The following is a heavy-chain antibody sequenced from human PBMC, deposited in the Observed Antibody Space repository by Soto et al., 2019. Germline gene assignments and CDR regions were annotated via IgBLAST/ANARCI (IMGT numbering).Heavy chain of an antibody. D-gene: IGHD1-1*01. Sequence: GGSLRLCCAASGVNLGSYGMHWVRQAPGKGLVWVSRINDYGTTINYAESVEGRFTISRDDAKSEVYLQMNNLRAEDTAVYYCARGGLEHSDYWRQGALVTVSS. CDR2: INDYGTTI. V-gene: IGHV3-74*01. J-gene: IGHJ4*02. CDR3: ARGGLEHSDY. CDR1: GVNLGSYG.